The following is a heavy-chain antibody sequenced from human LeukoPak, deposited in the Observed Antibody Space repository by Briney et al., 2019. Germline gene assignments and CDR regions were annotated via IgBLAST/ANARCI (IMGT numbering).Heavy chain of an antibody. D-gene: IGHD5-12*01. CDR2: ISGSGGRT. CDR1: GFTFSSYA. J-gene: IGHJ4*02. CDR3: AKDLLAATIDYYFDY. Sequence: QPGGSLRLSCAASGFTFSSYAMSWVRQAPGKGLEWVSVISGSGGRTYYEDSVKGRFTISRDNSKNTLYVQMNSLRAEDTAVYYCAKDLLAATIDYYFDYWGQGTLVTVSS. V-gene: IGHV3-23*01.